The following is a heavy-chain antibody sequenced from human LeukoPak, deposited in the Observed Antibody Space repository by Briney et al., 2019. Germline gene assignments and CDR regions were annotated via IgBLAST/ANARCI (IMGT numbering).Heavy chain of an antibody. V-gene: IGHV7-4-1*02. CDR3: ARVGTTYYYGSGGYSSLDY. CDR2: INTNTGNP. CDR1: GYTFTSYA. Sequence: ASVKVSCKASGYTFTSYAMNWVRQAPGQGLEWMGWINTNTGNPTYAQGFTGRFVFSLDTSVSTAYLQISSLKAEDTAVYYCARVGTTYYYGSGGYSSLDYWGQGTLVTVSS. J-gene: IGHJ4*02. D-gene: IGHD3-10*01.